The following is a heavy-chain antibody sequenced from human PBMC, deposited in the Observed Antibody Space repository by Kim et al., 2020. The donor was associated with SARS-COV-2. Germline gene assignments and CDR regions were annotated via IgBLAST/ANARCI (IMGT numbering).Heavy chain of an antibody. D-gene: IGHD3-16*02. CDR2: IFSNDEK. V-gene: IGHV2-26*01. J-gene: IGHJ6*02. CDR3: ARVDIMITFGGVIAQGHYYYGMDV. CDR1: GFSLSNARMG. Sequence: SGPVLVKPTETLTLTCTVSGFSLSNARMGVSWIRQPPGKALEWLAHIFSNDEKSYSTSLKSRLTISKDTSKSQVVLTMTNMDPVDTATYYCARVDIMITFGGVIAQGHYYYGMDVGGQGTTVTVSS.